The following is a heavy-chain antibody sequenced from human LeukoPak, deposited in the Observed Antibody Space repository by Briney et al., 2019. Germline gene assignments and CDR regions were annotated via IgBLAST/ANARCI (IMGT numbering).Heavy chain of an antibody. Sequence: PSETLSLTCAVSGGSISSSNWWSWVRQPPGKGLEWIGEIYHSGSTNYNPSLKSRVTISVDKSKNQFSLKLSSVTAADTAVYYCARAQSGSSYYFDYWGQGNLVTVSS. V-gene: IGHV4-4*02. CDR1: GGSISSSNW. CDR2: IYHSGST. D-gene: IGHD1-26*01. CDR3: ARAQSGSSYYFDY. J-gene: IGHJ4*02.